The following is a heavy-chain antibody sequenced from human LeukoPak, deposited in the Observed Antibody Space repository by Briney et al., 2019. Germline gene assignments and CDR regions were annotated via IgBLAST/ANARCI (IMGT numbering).Heavy chain of an antibody. V-gene: IGHV3-53*01. Sequence: GGSLRLSCAASGFTISSNYMSWVRQAPGKGLEWVSVIYSGGSTYYTDSVKGRFTISRDNSKNTYLQMNSLRAEDTAVYYCAKERSIAVAGTGFDYWGQGTLVTGSS. CDR2: IYSGGST. CDR1: GFTISSNY. D-gene: IGHD6-19*01. CDR3: AKERSIAVAGTGFDY. J-gene: IGHJ4*02.